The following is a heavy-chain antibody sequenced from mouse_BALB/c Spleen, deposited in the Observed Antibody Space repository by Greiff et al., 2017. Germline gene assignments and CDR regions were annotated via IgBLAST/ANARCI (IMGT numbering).Heavy chain of an antibody. CDR1: GFNIKDTY. CDR3: APRGGLVPLWDY. D-gene: IGHD3-3*01. Sequence: VQLKQSGAELVKPGASVKLSCTASGFNIKDTYMHWVKQRPEQGLEWIGRIDPANGNTKYDPKFQGKATITADTSSNTAYLQLSSLTSEDTAVYYCAPRGGLVPLWDYWGQGTTLTVSS. V-gene: IGHV14-3*02. J-gene: IGHJ2*01. CDR2: IDPANGNT.